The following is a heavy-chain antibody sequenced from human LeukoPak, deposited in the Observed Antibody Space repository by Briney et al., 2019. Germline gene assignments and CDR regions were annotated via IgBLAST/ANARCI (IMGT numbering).Heavy chain of an antibody. CDR1: GGSISSYY. Sequence: SETLSLTCTVSGGSISSYYWSWIRQPPGKGLEWIGYIYTSGSTNYNPSLKSRVTISVDTSKNQFSLKLSSMTAADTAVYYCARQYYYDSSGLQGDWFDPWGQGTPVTVSS. V-gene: IGHV4-4*09. CDR3: ARQYYYDSSGLQGDWFDP. D-gene: IGHD3-22*01. J-gene: IGHJ5*02. CDR2: IYTSGST.